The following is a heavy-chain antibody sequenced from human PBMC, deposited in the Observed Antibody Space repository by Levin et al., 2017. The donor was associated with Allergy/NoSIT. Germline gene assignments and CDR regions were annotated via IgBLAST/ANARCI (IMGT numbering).Heavy chain of an antibody. CDR3: ARERDSVVAAKSFDY. CDR2: INWNGGST. D-gene: IGHD2-15*01. J-gene: IGHJ4*02. V-gene: IGHV3-20*04. Sequence: GGSLRLSCAASGFTFDDYGMSWVRQAPGKGLEWVSGINWNGGSTGYADSVKGRFTISRDNAKNSLYLQMNSLRAEDTALYYCARERDSVVAAKSFDYWGQGTLVTVSS. CDR1: GFTFDDYG.